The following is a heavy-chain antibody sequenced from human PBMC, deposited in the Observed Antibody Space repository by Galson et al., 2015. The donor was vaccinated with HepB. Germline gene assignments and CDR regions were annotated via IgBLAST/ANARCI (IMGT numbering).Heavy chain of an antibody. D-gene: IGHD6-13*01. CDR3: ARFPLGVYSSYGMDV. CDR1: GFTFSSYG. CDR2: IWYDGSNK. V-gene: IGHV3-33*08. J-gene: IGHJ6*02. Sequence: SLRLSCAASGFTFSSYGMHWVRQAPGKGLEWVAVIWYDGSNKYYADSVKGRFTISRDNSKNTLYLQMNSLRAEDTAVYYCARFPLGVYSSYGMDVWGQGTTVTVSS.